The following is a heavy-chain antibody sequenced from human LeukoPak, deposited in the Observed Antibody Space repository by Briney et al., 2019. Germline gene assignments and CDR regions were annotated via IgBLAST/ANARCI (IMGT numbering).Heavy chain of an antibody. Sequence: GGSLRLSCAASGFTFSSYWMHWVRQAPGKGLVWVSRINSDGSSASYADSVKGRFTISRDNAKNTLYLQMNSLRAEDTAVYYCARETVGATTFDPWGQGTLVTVSS. V-gene: IGHV3-74*01. D-gene: IGHD1-26*01. CDR3: ARETVGATTFDP. CDR2: INSDGSSA. CDR1: GFTFSSYW. J-gene: IGHJ5*02.